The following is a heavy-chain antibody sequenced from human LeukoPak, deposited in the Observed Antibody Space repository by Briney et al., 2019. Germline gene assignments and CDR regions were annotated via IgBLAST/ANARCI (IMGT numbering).Heavy chain of an antibody. V-gene: IGHV3-21*04. CDR2: IRSSSSYI. CDR1: GFTFSSYS. CDR3: AKESTVTPGNVNWFDT. Sequence: GGSLRLSCAASGFTFSSYSMNWVRQAPGKGLEWVSSIRSSSSYIYYADSLKGRFTISRDNAKNTLYLQMNSLRAEDTAVYYCAKESTVTPGNVNWFDTWGQGTLVTVSP. J-gene: IGHJ5*02. D-gene: IGHD4-17*01.